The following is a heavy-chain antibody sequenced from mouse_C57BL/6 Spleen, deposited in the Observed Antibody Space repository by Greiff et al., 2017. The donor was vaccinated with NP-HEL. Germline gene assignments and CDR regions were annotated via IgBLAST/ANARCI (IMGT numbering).Heavy chain of an antibody. CDR3: TRDAMVKYFDV. Sequence: DVKLVESGGGLVKPGGSLKLSCAASGFTFSSYAMSWVRQTPEKRLEWVATISDGGSYTYYPDNVKGRFTISRDNAKNNLYLQMSHLKSEDTAMYYCTRDAMVKYFDVWGTGTTVTVSS. D-gene: IGHD2-2*01. CDR1: GFTFSSYA. CDR2: ISDGGSYT. J-gene: IGHJ1*03. V-gene: IGHV5-4*01.